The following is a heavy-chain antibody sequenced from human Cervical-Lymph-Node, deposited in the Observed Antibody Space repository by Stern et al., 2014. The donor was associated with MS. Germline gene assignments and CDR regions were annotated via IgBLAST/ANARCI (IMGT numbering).Heavy chain of an antibody. Sequence: VQLVESGPGLVKPSQTLSLTCTVSGGPISSGTYYWSWIRQPAGKGLEWIGRIYTRVSTDYPSPLKSGVTLSVDMPRTQLPLRLTDLTAADTAVYYCARGRNGFGYDSWGQGTLATVSP. CDR2: IYTRVST. CDR3: ARGRNGFGYDS. D-gene: IGHD2-15*01. V-gene: IGHV4-61*02. CDR1: GGPISSGTYY. J-gene: IGHJ4*02.